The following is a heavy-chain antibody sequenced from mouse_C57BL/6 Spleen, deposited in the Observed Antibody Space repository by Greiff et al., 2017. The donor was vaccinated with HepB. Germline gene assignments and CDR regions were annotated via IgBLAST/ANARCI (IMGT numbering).Heavy chain of an antibody. CDR1: GFTFSDYG. Sequence: EVQRVESGGCLVKPGGSLKLSCAASGFTFSDYGMHWVRQAPEKGLEWVAYISSGSSTIYYADTVKGRFTISRDNAKNTLFLQMTSLRSEDTAMYYCARFDYAWFAYWGQGTLVTVSA. D-gene: IGHD2-4*01. CDR3: ARFDYAWFAY. J-gene: IGHJ3*01. V-gene: IGHV5-17*01. CDR2: ISSGSSTI.